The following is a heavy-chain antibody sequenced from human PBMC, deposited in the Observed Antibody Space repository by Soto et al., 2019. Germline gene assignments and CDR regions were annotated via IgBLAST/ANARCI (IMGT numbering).Heavy chain of an antibody. J-gene: IGHJ4*02. CDR1: GFTFNNYA. Sequence: DVQLLESGGGLVQPGGSLRLSCAASGFTFNNYAINWVRQSPGKGLEWVSVISGSAGSTYYADSVKGRFTITRGNSKNTLYLQMSSLRVEDTAVYYCAKAGGAAGTVDYFDYWGQGTLVTVSS. D-gene: IGHD6-13*01. CDR2: ISGSAGST. V-gene: IGHV3-23*01. CDR3: AKAGGAAGTVDYFDY.